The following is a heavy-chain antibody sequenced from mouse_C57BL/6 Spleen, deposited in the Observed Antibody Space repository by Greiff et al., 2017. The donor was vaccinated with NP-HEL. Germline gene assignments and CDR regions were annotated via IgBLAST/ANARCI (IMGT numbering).Heavy chain of an antibody. CDR2: INYDGSST. Sequence: VQVVESEGGLVQPGSSMKLSCTASGFTFSDYYMAWVRQVPEKGLEWVANINYDGSSTYYLDSLKSRFIISRDNAKNILYLQMSSLKSEDTATYYCARDQLRLEGYFDYWGQGTTLTVSS. V-gene: IGHV5-16*01. CDR1: GFTFSDYY. CDR3: ARDQLRLEGYFDY. D-gene: IGHD3-2*02. J-gene: IGHJ2*01.